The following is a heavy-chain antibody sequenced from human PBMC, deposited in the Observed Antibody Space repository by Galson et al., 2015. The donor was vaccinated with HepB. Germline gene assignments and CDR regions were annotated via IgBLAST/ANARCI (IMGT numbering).Heavy chain of an antibody. CDR2: ISSSSSYI. V-gene: IGHV3-21*01. J-gene: IGHJ4*02. CDR3: VGGSSGSSDKSIAY. Sequence: SLRLSCAASGFTFSSYSMNWVRQAPGKGLEWVSSISSSSSYIYYADSVKGRFTISRDSAKNSLYLQMNSLRAEDTAVYYCVGGSSGSSDKSIAYWGQGTLVTVSS. CDR1: GFTFSSYS. D-gene: IGHD3-10*01.